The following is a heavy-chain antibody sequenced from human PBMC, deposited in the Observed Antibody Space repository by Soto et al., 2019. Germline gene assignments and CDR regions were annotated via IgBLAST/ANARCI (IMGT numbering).Heavy chain of an antibody. D-gene: IGHD2-2*01. CDR1: GGSFSGYY. J-gene: IGHJ6*03. V-gene: IGHV4-34*01. CDR3: ARPPGLGYCSSTSCRGYYMDV. CDR2: INHSGST. Sequence: SETLSLTCAVYGGSFSGYYWSWIRQPPGKGLEWIGEINHSGSTNYNPSLKSRVTISVDTSKNQFSLKLSPVTAADTAVYYCARPPGLGYCSSTSCRGYYMDVWGKGTTVTVSS.